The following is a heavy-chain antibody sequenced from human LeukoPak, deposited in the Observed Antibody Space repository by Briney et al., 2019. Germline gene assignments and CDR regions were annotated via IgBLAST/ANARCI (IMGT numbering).Heavy chain of an antibody. CDR1: GYSFTNYW. CDR3: ARHRSRWTSDAFDI. D-gene: IGHD6-13*01. Sequence: GESLKISCKGSGYSFTNYWIVWVRQMPGRGLEYMGFIYPGDSNTRYSPSFQGQVTISADKSISTAYLQWSSLKASDTAMYYCARHRSRWTSDAFDIWGQGTMVTVSS. J-gene: IGHJ3*02. V-gene: IGHV5-51*01. CDR2: IYPGDSNT.